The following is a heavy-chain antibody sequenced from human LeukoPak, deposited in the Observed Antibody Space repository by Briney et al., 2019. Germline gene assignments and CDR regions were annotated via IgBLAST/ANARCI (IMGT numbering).Heavy chain of an antibody. CDR1: GGSFSGYY. D-gene: IGHD6-13*01. Sequence: SETLSLTCAVYGGSFSGYYWSWIRQPPGKGLEWIGEINHSGSTNYNPSLKSRVTISVDRSKNQFSLKLSSVTAADTAVYYCAIGFSSIHAFDIWGQGTMVTVSS. CDR3: AIGFSSIHAFDI. CDR2: INHSGST. V-gene: IGHV4-34*01. J-gene: IGHJ3*02.